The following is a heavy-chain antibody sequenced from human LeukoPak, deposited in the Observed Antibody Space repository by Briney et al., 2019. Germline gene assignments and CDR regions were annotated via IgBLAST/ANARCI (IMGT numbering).Heavy chain of an antibody. Sequence: PGTLSLTCTVSGASLTSHYWSWIRQPAGGALEWIWRVYDSGSAMYNPSLKSRVTISLDTSYNQFSLRLSSVTAADTAVYYCAGRVLKTDDIDSWGQGTLVSVSS. V-gene: IGHV4-4*07. J-gene: IGHJ4*02. CDR2: VYDSGSA. D-gene: IGHD2/OR15-2a*01. CDR3: AGRVLKTDDIDS. CDR1: GASLTSHY.